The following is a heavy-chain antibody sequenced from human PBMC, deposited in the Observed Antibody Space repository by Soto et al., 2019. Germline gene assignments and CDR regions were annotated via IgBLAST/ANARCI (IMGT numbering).Heavy chain of an antibody. D-gene: IGHD3-10*01. CDR1: GGSISSYY. J-gene: IGHJ3*02. CDR3: AREYGSGYYAFDI. CDR2: IYYSGST. Sequence: QVQLQESGPGLVKPSETLSLTCTVSGGSISSYYWSWIRQPPGKGLEWIGYIYYSGSTNYNPSLKRRVTISVDTSKNQFSLKLSSVTAADTAVYYCAREYGSGYYAFDIWGQGTMVTVSS. V-gene: IGHV4-59*12.